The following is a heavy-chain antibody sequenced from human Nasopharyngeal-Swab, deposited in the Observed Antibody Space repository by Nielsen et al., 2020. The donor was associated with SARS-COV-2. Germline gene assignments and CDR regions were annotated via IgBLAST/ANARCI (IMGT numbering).Heavy chain of an antibody. D-gene: IGHD6-19*01. CDR1: GFTFSSYA. V-gene: IGHV3-23*01. Sequence: ESLKISCAASGFTFSSYAMSWVRQAPGKGLEWVSAISGSGGSTYYADSVKGRFTISRDNSKNTLYLQMNSLRAEDTAVYYCAKDQGIAVAGPTRGKYFQHWGQGTLVTVSS. J-gene: IGHJ1*01. CDR3: AKDQGIAVAGPTRGKYFQH. CDR2: ISGSGGST.